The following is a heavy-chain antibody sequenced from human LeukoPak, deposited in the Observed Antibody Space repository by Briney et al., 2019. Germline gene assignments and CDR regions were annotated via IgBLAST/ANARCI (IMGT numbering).Heavy chain of an antibody. J-gene: IGHJ6*02. V-gene: IGHV3-7*02. CDR2: IKRDGSEV. CDR1: GFTFTDFW. Sequence: GGSLRLPCAASGFTFTDFWMRWVRQAPGKGLEWVANIKRDGSEVYYVDSVKGRFTISRDNAKNSLYLQMNSLRAEDTAVYYCARGGGYGVDVWGQGTTVTVSS. CDR3: ARGGGYGVDV. D-gene: IGHD3-16*01.